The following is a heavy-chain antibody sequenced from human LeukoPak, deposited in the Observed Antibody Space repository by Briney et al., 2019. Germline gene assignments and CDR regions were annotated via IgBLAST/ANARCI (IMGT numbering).Heavy chain of an antibody. D-gene: IGHD6-6*01. V-gene: IGHV4-39*01. J-gene: IGHJ4*02. CDR1: AGSISSSRYY. CDR3: ARHWVYSSSHFDY. Sequence: SETLSLTCTVSAGSISSSRYYWGWIRQPPGKGLEWIGTIYYSGNTYYNPSLKSRVTISVDTSKNQFSLKLSSVTPADTAVYYCARHWVYSSSHFDYWVQGTLVTGSS. CDR2: IYYSGNT.